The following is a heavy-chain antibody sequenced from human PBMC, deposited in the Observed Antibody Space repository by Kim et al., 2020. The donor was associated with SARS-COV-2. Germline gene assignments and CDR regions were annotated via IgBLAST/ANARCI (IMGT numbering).Heavy chain of an antibody. D-gene: IGHD3-22*01. V-gene: IGHV4-39*01. CDR1: GGSISTSSYY. CDR2: IYYSGYT. J-gene: IGHJ4*02. Sequence: SETLSLTCTVSGGSISTSSYYWGWIRQPPGKGLEWIGNIYYSGYTYYNSSLKSRVTIFLDTSKNQFTLKLSSVTAADTAVYYCARALDYYDRSAYYDWGQGTLVTVSS. CDR3: ARALDYYDRSAYYD.